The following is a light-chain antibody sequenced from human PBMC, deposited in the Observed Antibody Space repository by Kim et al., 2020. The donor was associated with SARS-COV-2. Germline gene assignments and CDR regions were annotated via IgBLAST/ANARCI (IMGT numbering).Light chain of an antibody. J-gene: IGKJ4*01. Sequence: DIQMTQSPSSLSASVGDRVTITCRASQGISNYLAWYQQKPGRIPKLLIYAASTLQSGVPSRFSGSGSGTDFTLTISSLQPEDVATYYCQKYNSAPPLTFGGGTKVDIK. CDR2: AAS. CDR1: QGISNY. V-gene: IGKV1-27*01. CDR3: QKYNSAPPLT.